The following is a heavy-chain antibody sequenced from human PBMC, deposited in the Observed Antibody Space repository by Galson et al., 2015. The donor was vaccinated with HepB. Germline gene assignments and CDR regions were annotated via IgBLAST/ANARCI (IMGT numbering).Heavy chain of an antibody. D-gene: IGHD3-10*01. J-gene: IGHJ3*02. CDR2: INAGTGNT. CDR3: ALTYYYGSGSYSAFDI. Sequence: SVKVSCKASGYTFTSYAMHWVRQAPGQRLEWMGWINAGTGNTKYSQKLQGRVTITRDTSASTAYMELSSLRSEDTAVYYCALTYYYGSGSYSAFDIWGQGTMVTVSS. V-gene: IGHV1-3*01. CDR1: GYTFTSYA.